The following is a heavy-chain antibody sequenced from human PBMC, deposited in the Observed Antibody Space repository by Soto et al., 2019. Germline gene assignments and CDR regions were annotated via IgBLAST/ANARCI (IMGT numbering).Heavy chain of an antibody. CDR1: GFTFSSYS. V-gene: IGHV3-21*01. J-gene: IGHJ6*02. D-gene: IGHD2-2*03. CDR2: ISSSSSYI. Sequence: PGGSLRLSCAASGFTFSSYSMNWVRQAPGKGLEWVSSISSSSSYIYYADSVKGRFTISRDNAKNSLYLQMNSLRAEDTAVYYCAREALDIVVVPAVKPAKYYYYGMYVWGQGTTVTVSS. CDR3: AREALDIVVVPAVKPAKYYYYGMYV.